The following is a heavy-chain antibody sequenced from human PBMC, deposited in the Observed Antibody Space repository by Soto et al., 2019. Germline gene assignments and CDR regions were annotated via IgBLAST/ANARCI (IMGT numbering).Heavy chain of an antibody. Sequence: LQLQESGPGLVKPSVTLSLTCTVSGGSISNRDCFWAWMRQPPGKGLEWVGTISHTGSPPYNPSLKSLVTISVDTSKNQFSLRLPSVTAADTAVFYCASQLESTTYFDYWGRGTLVTVSS. CDR2: ISHTGSP. CDR1: GGSISNRDCF. V-gene: IGHV4-39*01. CDR3: ASQLESTTYFDY. D-gene: IGHD1-1*01. J-gene: IGHJ4*02.